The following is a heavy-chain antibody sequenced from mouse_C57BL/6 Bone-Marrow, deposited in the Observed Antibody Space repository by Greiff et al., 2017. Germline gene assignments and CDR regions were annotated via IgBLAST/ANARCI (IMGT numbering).Heavy chain of an antibody. CDR2: IHPSDSDT. D-gene: IGHD1-1*01. CDR3: AISITTVVATNFDY. CDR1: GYTFTSYW. J-gene: IGHJ2*01. V-gene: IGHV1-74*01. Sequence: VQLQQPGAELVKPGASVKVSCKASGYTFTSYWMHWVKQRPGQGLEWIGRIHPSDSDTNYNQKFKGKATLTVDKSSSTAYMQLSSLTSEDSAVYYCAISITTVVATNFDYWGQGTTLTVSS.